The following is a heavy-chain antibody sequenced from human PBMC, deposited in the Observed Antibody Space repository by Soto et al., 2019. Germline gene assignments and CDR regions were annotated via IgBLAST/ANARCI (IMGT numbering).Heavy chain of an antibody. CDR2: IYYSGST. CDR3: ARSGYSYGPNPLLY. V-gene: IGHV4-59*01. J-gene: IGHJ4*02. Sequence: SETLSLTCTVSGGSISSYYWSWIRQPPGKGLEWIGYIYYSGSTNYNPSLKSRVTISVDTSKNQFSLKLSSVTAADTAVYYCARSGYSYGPNPLLYWGQGTLVT. D-gene: IGHD5-18*01. CDR1: GGSISSYY.